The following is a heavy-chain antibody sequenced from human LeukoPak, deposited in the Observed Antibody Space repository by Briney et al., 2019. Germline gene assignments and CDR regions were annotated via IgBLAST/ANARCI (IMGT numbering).Heavy chain of an antibody. Sequence: ASVKVSCKASGYTFTGYYMHWVRQAPGQGLEWMGWINPNSGGTNYAQRFQGRVTMTRDTSISTAYMELSRLRSDDTAVYYCATGLTKLLVAFDIWGQGTMVTVSS. CDR3: ATGLTKLLVAFDI. J-gene: IGHJ3*02. V-gene: IGHV1-2*02. D-gene: IGHD2/OR15-2a*01. CDR2: INPNSGGT. CDR1: GYTFTGYY.